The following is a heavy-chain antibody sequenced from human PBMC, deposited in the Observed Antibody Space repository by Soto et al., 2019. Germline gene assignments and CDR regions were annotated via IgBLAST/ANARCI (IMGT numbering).Heavy chain of an antibody. CDR3: ALRYCSGGSCFYYYYMDV. V-gene: IGHV3-74*01. J-gene: IGHJ6*03. Sequence: GGSLRLSCAASGFTFSSYWMHWVRQAPGKGLVWVSRINSDGSSTSYADSVKGRFTISRDNAKNTLYLQMNSLRAEDTAVYYCALRYCSGGSCFYYYYMDVWGKGTTVTVSS. CDR2: INSDGSST. CDR1: GFTFSSYW. D-gene: IGHD2-15*01.